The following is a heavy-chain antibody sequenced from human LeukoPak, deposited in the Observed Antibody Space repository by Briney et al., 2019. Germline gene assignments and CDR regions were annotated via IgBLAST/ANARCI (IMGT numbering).Heavy chain of an antibody. D-gene: IGHD3-10*01. V-gene: IGHV4-34*01. CDR1: GGSFSGYY. Sequence: KTSETLSLTCAVYGGSFSGYYWSWIRHPPGKGLEWSGEINHSGSTNYNPSLKSRVTISVDTSKNQFSLKVSSVTAADTAVYYCARGRRGDQPLSPAFDIWGQGTMVTVSS. CDR2: INHSGST. J-gene: IGHJ3*02. CDR3: ARGRRGDQPLSPAFDI.